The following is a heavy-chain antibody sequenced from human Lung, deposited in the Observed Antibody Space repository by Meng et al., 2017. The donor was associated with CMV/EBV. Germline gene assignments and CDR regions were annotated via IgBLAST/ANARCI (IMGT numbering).Heavy chain of an antibody. Sequence: QVPLQESGPGRVKPAGTLSLTCAVSGGSISSSNWWSWGRQPPGKGLEWIGEIYHSGSTNYNPSLKSRVTISVDKSKNQFSLKLSSVTAADTAVYYCASFPPPGKQWLVTDYWGQGTLVTVSS. CDR2: IYHSGST. J-gene: IGHJ4*02. D-gene: IGHD6-19*01. CDR3: ASFPPPGKQWLVTDY. CDR1: GGSISSSNW. V-gene: IGHV4-4*02.